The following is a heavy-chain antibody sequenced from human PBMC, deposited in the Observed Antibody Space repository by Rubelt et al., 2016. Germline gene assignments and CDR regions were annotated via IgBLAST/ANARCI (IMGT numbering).Heavy chain of an antibody. D-gene: IGHD6-19*01. CDR1: GYTFTGYY. V-gene: IGHV1-2*02. CDR3: ARDLYKGPRWLVAY. J-gene: IGHJ4*02. CDR2: INPNSGGT. Sequence: QVQLVQSGAEVKKPGASVKVSCKASGYTFTGYYMHWVRQAPGQGLEWMGWINPNSGGTNYAQKCQGRVTMTRETSISTAYMELSRLRSDDTAVYYCARDLYKGPRWLVAYWGQGTLVTVSS.